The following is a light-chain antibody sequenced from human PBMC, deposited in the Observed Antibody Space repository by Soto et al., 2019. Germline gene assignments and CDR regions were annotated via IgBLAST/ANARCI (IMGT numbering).Light chain of an antibody. CDR1: RSNIGSNA. CDR3: AAWDDSRNARGV. Sequence: QSVLTQPPSASGTPGQRVTISCSGSRSNIGSNAVSWYQQLPGTAPKLLIYNDNQRPSGVPDRFSASKSGTSASLAISGLQSEDEADYYCAAWDDSRNARGVFGGGTKPTVL. J-gene: IGLJ3*02. CDR2: NDN. V-gene: IGLV1-44*01.